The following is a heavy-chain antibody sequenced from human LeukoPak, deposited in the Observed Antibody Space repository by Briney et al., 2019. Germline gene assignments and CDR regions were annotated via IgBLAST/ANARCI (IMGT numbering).Heavy chain of an antibody. V-gene: IGHV4-34*01. CDR2: INHSGST. CDR1: GGSFSGYY. CDR3: AKDRDGSSFFDY. Sequence: SETLSLTCAVYGGSFSGYYWNWIRQPPGKGLEWIGEINHSGSTNYNPSLESRVTISLDTSKNQFSLKLTSVTAADTAVYYCAKDRDGSSFFDYWGLGTLVTVSS. D-gene: IGHD6-6*01. J-gene: IGHJ4*02.